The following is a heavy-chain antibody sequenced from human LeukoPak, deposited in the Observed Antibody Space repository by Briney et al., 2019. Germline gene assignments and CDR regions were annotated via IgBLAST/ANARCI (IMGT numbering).Heavy chain of an antibody. D-gene: IGHD2-21*02. CDR1: GGSISSYY. V-gene: IGHV4-59*01. CDR3: ARGNLAYCGGDCYPLFDY. J-gene: IGHJ4*02. Sequence: SGTLSLTCTVSGGSISSYYWSWIRQPPGKGLEWIGYIYYSGSTNYNPSLKSRVTISVDTSKNQFSLKLSSVTAADTAVYYCARGNLAYCGGDCYPLFDYWGQGTLVTVSS. CDR2: IYYSGST.